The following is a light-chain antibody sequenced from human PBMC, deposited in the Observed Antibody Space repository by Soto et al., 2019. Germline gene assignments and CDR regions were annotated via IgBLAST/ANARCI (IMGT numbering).Light chain of an antibody. V-gene: IGKV1-5*03. CDR2: KAS. CDR3: QQYNSYST. J-gene: IGKJ1*01. Sequence: DIQMTQSPSTLSASVGDRVTITCRASQSISSWLAWYQQKPGKAPKLLIYKASSFESGVPSRFSGSGSWTELTLTISRLQPYYFSNYYCQQYNSYSTFGQGTKVEIK. CDR1: QSISSW.